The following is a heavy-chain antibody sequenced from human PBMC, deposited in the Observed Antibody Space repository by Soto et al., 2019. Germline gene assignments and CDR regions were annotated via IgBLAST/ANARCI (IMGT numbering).Heavy chain of an antibody. CDR3: AKQAGYSSDPFDY. CDR2: ISGGGGTT. CDR1: GFTSSSYV. D-gene: IGHD6-19*01. Sequence: HPGGSLRLSCAAAGFTSSSYVRLLVRQAPGKGLEWVSIISGGGGTTYYADSVNGRFTISRDNSKNTVHLQINSLRVEYTAVYYCAKQAGYSSDPFDYWGQGTLVTGSS. J-gene: IGHJ4*02. V-gene: IGHV3-23*01.